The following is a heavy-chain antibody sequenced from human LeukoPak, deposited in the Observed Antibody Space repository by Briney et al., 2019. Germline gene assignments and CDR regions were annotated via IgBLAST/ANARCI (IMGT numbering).Heavy chain of an antibody. J-gene: IGHJ4*02. CDR3: ARDHYDFWSGYYDEFGY. CDR1: GFPFSSYW. CDR2: IKQDGSKK. V-gene: IGHV3-7*01. D-gene: IGHD3-3*01. Sequence: GGSLRLSCVASGFPFSSYWMTWVRQAPGKGLEWVANIKQDGSKKSYVDSVKGRFTISRDNAKNSLYLQMNSLRAEDTAVYYCARDHYDFWSGYYDEFGYWGQGTLVTVSS.